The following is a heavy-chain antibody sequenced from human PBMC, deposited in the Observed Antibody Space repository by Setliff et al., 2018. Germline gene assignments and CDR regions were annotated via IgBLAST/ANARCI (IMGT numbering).Heavy chain of an antibody. Sequence: NPSETLSLTCTVSGGSMSSGDYWWGWIRQPPGKGLEWIGSINYSGKTYYNPSLKSRATMSVDASKNQFSLKLNSVTAADAAIYYCARQVGGGLWTFDVWGQGTMVTVSS. CDR1: GGSMSSGDYW. D-gene: IGHD3-16*01. CDR3: ARQVGGGLWTFDV. V-gene: IGHV4-39*01. J-gene: IGHJ3*01. CDR2: INYSGKT.